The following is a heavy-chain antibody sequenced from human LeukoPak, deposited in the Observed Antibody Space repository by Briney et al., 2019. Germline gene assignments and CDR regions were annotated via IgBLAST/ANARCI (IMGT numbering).Heavy chain of an antibody. J-gene: IGHJ4*02. CDR3: ARVRVDVWGSYRQHFDY. D-gene: IGHD3-16*02. CDR1: GFTFSSNY. V-gene: IGHV3-53*01. CDR2: IYSGGST. Sequence: PGGSLRLSCAASGFTFSSNYMSWVRQAPGKGLEWVSVIYSGGSTYYADSVKGRFTISRDNSKNTLYLQMNSLRAEDTAVYYCARVRVDVWGSYRQHFDYWGQGTLVTVSS.